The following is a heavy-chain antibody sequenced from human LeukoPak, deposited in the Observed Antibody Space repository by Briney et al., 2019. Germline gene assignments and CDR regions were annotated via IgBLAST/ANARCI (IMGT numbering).Heavy chain of an antibody. Sequence: SETLSLTCTVSGDSITAYYWNWVRQHPGKGLEWIGYIYYSGSTYYNPPLKSRVTISVDTSKNQFSLKLSSVTAADTAVYYCARSYSRGVWFDPWGQGTLVTVSS. V-gene: IGHV4-31*03. CDR3: ARSYSRGVWFDP. D-gene: IGHD6-13*01. CDR2: IYYSGST. CDR1: GDSITAYY. J-gene: IGHJ5*02.